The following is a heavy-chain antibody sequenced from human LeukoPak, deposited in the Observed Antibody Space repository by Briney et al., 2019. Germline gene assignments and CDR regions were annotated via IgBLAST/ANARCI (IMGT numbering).Heavy chain of an antibody. CDR3: ARGDQGVIIDY. Sequence: SETQSLKCAVYGESYSGYNWGCIRQHPQQGLEWIGEISHSGSTNYNPSLKSRVTMSVDTSKNQFSLKLSSVTAADTAVYYYARGDQGVIIDYWGQGTLVTVSS. J-gene: IGHJ4*02. V-gene: IGHV4-34*01. CDR1: GESYSGYN. CDR2: ISHSGST. D-gene: IGHD3-16*02.